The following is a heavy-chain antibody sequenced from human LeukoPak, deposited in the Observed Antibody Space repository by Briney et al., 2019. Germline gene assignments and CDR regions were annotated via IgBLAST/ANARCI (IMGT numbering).Heavy chain of an antibody. CDR3: ARDFRATVANWFDP. Sequence: PGGSLRLSCAASGFTFSSHGMQWVRQAPGKGLEWVSSISGSGGSTYYADSVKGRFTISRDNAKNSLYLQMNSLRAEDTAVYYCARDFRATVANWFDPWGQGTLVTVSS. D-gene: IGHD4-11*01. J-gene: IGHJ5*02. V-gene: IGHV3-21*01. CDR1: GFTFSSHG. CDR2: ISGSGGST.